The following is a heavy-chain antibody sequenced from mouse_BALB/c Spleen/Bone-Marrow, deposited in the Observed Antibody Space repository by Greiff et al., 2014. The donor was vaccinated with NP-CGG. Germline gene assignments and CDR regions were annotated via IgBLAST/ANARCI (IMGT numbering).Heavy chain of an antibody. V-gene: IGHV14-3*02. Sequence: VQLQQSGAELVKPGASVKLSCTASGFNIKDTYMHWVKQRPEQGLEWIGGIDPANGNTKYDPMFQGKATITADTSSNTAYLQLSSLTSEDTAVYYCANYDYGWYFDVWGAGTTVTVSS. J-gene: IGHJ1*01. CDR2: IDPANGNT. CDR1: GFNIKDTY. D-gene: IGHD2-4*01. CDR3: ANYDYGWYFDV.